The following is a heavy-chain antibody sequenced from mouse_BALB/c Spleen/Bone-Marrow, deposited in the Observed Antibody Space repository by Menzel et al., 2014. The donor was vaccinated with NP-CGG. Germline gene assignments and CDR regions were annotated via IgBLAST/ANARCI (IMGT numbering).Heavy chain of an antibody. CDR2: IDPETGGT. D-gene: IGHD4-1*01. J-gene: IGHJ3*01. CDR3: TRSETGPFAY. CDR1: TDYE. V-gene: IGHV1-15*01. Sequence: TDYEMHWGKQTPVHGLEWIGAIDPETGGTAYNQKFKGKAALTADKSSSTAYMELRSLTSEDSAAYYCTRSETGPFAYWGQGTLVTASA.